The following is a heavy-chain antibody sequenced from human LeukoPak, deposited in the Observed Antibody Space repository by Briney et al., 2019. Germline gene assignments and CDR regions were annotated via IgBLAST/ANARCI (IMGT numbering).Heavy chain of an antibody. Sequence: GESLKISCKGSGYSFTSYWIGWVRQMPGKGLEWMGIIYPGDSDTRYSPSFQGQVTISADKSISTAYLQWSSLKASDTAMYYCARHSYDFWSGYEPPASYYYYYYMDVWGKGTTVTVSS. CDR2: IYPGDSDT. CDR1: GYSFTSYW. V-gene: IGHV5-51*01. D-gene: IGHD3-3*01. J-gene: IGHJ6*03. CDR3: ARHSYDFWSGYEPPASYYYYYYMDV.